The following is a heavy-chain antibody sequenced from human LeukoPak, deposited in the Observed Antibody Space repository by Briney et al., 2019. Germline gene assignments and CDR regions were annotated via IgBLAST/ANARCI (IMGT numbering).Heavy chain of an antibody. CDR3: AKDQGVVGSYDA. D-gene: IGHD3-10*01. CDR2: IQYDESLK. Sequence: GSPGLSLEAFGFTLNRFGLNLVRQAPGKGLEGVAFIQYDESLKCYLGSVKGRFATSRDNSKNTVYLQMNSLRVEDTAVYYCAKDQGVVGSYDAWGQGTLVTASS. CDR1: GFTLNRFG. V-gene: IGHV3-30*02. J-gene: IGHJ5*02.